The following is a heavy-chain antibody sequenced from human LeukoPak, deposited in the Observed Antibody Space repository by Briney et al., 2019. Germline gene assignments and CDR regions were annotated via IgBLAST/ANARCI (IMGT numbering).Heavy chain of an antibody. D-gene: IGHD3-22*01. Sequence: GGSLRLSCAASRFTFSSYSMIWVRQAPGKGLEWVSSIRSSSSSIYYADSVKGRFTISRDNAKNSLYLQMNSLRAEDTAVYYCARASKYYYDSSGYPLDYWGQGTLVTVSS. CDR2: IRSSSSSI. V-gene: IGHV3-21*01. CDR1: RFTFSSYS. CDR3: ARASKYYYDSSGYPLDY. J-gene: IGHJ4*02.